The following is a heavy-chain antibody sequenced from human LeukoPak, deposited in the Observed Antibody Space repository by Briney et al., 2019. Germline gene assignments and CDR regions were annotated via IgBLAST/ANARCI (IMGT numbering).Heavy chain of an antibody. CDR3: ARGGGSSSWYVAVMAFDI. CDR2: INPSGGST. Sequence: ASVKVSCKASGYTFTGYYMHWVRQAPGQGLEWMGIINPSGGSTSYARKFQGRVTMTRDTSTSTVYMELSSLKSEDTAVYYCARGGGSSSWYVAVMAFDIWGQGTMVTVSS. V-gene: IGHV1-46*01. D-gene: IGHD6-13*01. J-gene: IGHJ3*02. CDR1: GYTFTGYY.